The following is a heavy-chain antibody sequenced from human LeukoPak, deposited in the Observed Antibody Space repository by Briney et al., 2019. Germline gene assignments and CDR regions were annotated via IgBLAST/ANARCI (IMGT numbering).Heavy chain of an antibody. Sequence: PGGSLRLSCAASGFTFSSYAMNWVRQAPGEGLEYVSAISSNGGSTYYANSVKGRSTISRDNSKNTLYLQMGSLRAEDMAVYYCARGGYGASTPYYMDVWGKGTTVTVSS. CDR3: ARGGYGASTPYYMDV. CDR2: ISSNGGST. CDR1: GFTFSSYA. D-gene: IGHD1-26*01. J-gene: IGHJ6*03. V-gene: IGHV3-64*01.